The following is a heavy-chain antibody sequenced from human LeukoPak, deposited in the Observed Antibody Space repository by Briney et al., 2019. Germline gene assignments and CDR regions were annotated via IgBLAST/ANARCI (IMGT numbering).Heavy chain of an antibody. CDR3: ARGTRLRCFDY. Sequence: SETLSLTCAVYGGSFSGYYWSWIRQPPGKGLEWIGEINHSGSANYNPSLKSRVTISVDTSKNQFSLKLSSVTAADTAVYYCARGTRLRCFDYWGQGTLVTVSS. V-gene: IGHV4-34*01. J-gene: IGHJ4*02. CDR2: INHSGSA. CDR1: GGSFSGYY. D-gene: IGHD5-12*01.